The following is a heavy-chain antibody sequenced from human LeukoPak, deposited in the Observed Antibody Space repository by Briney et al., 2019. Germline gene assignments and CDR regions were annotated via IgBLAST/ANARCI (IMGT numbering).Heavy chain of an antibody. J-gene: IGHJ5*02. CDR2: IYYSGST. CDR1: GGSISSSSYY. D-gene: IGHD3-22*01. V-gene: IGHV4-31*03. Sequence: SETLSLTCTVSGGSISSSSYYWGWIPQPPGKGLEWIGYIYYSGSTYYNPSLKSRVTISVDTSKNQFSLKLSSVTAADTAVYYCAGYYDRGSNWFDPWGQGTLVTVSS. CDR3: AGYYDRGSNWFDP.